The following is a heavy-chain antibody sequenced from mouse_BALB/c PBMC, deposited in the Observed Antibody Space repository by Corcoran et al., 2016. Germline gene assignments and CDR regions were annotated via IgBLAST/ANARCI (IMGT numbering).Heavy chain of an antibody. D-gene: IGHD6-1*01. V-gene: IGHV8-12*01. Sequence: QVTLKESGPGILQPSQTLSLTCSFSGFSLSTSGMGVSWIRQPSGKGLEWLAHIYWDDDKRYNPSLKSRLTISKDTSRNQVFLKITSVDTADTATYYCARRVASYWYFDVWGAGTTVTVSS. CDR1: GFSLSTSGMG. CDR2: IYWDDDK. J-gene: IGHJ1*01. CDR3: ARRVASYWYFDV.